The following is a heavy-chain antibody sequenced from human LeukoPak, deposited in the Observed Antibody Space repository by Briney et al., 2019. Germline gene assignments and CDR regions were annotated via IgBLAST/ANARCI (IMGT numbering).Heavy chain of an antibody. CDR3: ARAEEGSTSSPYMDV. CDR1: GYTFTSYG. Sequence: ASVKVSCKASGYTFTSYGISWVQQAPGQGLEWMGWISAYNGNTNYAQKLQGRVTMTTDTSTSTAYMELRSLRSDDTAVYYCARAEEGSTSSPYMDVWGKGTTVTVSS. V-gene: IGHV1-18*01. D-gene: IGHD2-2*01. J-gene: IGHJ6*03. CDR2: ISAYNGNT.